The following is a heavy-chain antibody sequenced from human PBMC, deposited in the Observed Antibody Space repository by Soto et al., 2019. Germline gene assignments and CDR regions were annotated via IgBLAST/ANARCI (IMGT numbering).Heavy chain of an antibody. CDR1: GFIFSSYA. CDR3: ARGVGGGDLGFYFDY. CDR2: ISYDGSNN. D-gene: IGHD2-21*02. Sequence: QVQLVESGGDVVQPGRSLRLSCAASGFIFSSYAMHWVRQAPGKGLEWVAVISYDGSNNYDADSVKGRFTISRDNSKKTLYLEMNILRAEDTAVYYCARGVGGGDLGFYFDYWGQGTLVTVSS. V-gene: IGHV3-30-3*01. J-gene: IGHJ4*02.